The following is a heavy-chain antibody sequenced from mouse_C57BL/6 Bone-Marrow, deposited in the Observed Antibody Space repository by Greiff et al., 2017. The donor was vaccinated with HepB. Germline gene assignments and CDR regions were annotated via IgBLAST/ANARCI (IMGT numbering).Heavy chain of an antibody. CDR3: PHYSYYFDY. J-gene: IGHJ2*01. D-gene: IGHD1-1*02. CDR2: IDPETGGT. V-gene: IGHV1-15*01. Sequence: QVQLKESGAELVRPGASVTLSCKASGYTFTDYEMHWVKQTPVHGLEWIGAIDPETGGTAYNQKFKGKAILTADKSSSTAYMELRSRPSEDSAVYYCPHYSYYFDYWGQGTTLTVSS. CDR1: GYTFTDYE.